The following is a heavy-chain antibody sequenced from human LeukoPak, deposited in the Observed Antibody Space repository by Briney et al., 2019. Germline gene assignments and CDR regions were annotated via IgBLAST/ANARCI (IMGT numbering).Heavy chain of an antibody. J-gene: IGHJ4*02. V-gene: IGHV3-48*02. Sequence: GGSLRLSCAASGFTFSAYHINWVRQAPGKGLEWISYISTTGTTIHYADSVKGRFAISRDNAKSSLYLQMNSLRDEDTAVYYCARVWQDYSGVDYWGQGILVTVSS. CDR2: ISTTGTTI. CDR3: ARVWQDYSGVDY. CDR1: GFTFSAYH. D-gene: IGHD2-21*01.